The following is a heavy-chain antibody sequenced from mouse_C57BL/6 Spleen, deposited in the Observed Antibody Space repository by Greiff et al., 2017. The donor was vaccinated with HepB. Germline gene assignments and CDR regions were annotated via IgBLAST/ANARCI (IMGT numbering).Heavy chain of an antibody. J-gene: IGHJ3*01. CDR3: TRLGGTSVAWFAY. CDR1: GYTFTSYW. Sequence: EVQLQQSGTVLARPGASVKMSCKTSGYTFTSYWMHWVKQRPGQGLEWIGAIYPGNSDTSYNQKFKGKAKLTAVTSASTAYMELSSLTNEESAVYYCTRLGGTSVAWFAYWGQGTLVTVSA. D-gene: IGHD4-1*01. CDR2: IYPGNSDT. V-gene: IGHV1-5*01.